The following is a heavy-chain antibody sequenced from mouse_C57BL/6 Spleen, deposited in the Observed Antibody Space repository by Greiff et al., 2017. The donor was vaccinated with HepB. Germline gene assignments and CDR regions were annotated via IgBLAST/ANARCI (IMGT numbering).Heavy chain of an antibody. CDR1: GYSFTDYN. J-gene: IGHJ1*03. CDR3: ARSHYYGSSSLGYFDV. V-gene: IGHV1-39*01. Sequence: EVKLQESGPELVKPGASVKISCKASGYSFTDYNMNWVKQSNGKSLEWIGVINPNYGTTSYNQKFKGKATLTVDQSSSTAYMQLNSLTSEDSAVYYCARSHYYGSSSLGYFDVWGTGTTVTVSS. CDR2: INPNYGTT. D-gene: IGHD1-1*01.